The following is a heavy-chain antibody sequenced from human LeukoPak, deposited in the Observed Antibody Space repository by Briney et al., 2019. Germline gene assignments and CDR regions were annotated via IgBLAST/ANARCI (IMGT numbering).Heavy chain of an antibody. V-gene: IGHV4-34*01. J-gene: IGHJ4*02. Sequence: SETLSLTCAVYGGSFSGYYWSWIRQPPGKGLEWIGEINHSRSTNYNPSLKSRVTISVDTSKNQFSLKLSSVTAADTAVYYCARGPRTYDYVWGSYRYFDYWGQGTLVTVSS. CDR1: GGSFSGYY. D-gene: IGHD3-16*02. CDR2: INHSRST. CDR3: ARGPRTYDYVWGSYRYFDY.